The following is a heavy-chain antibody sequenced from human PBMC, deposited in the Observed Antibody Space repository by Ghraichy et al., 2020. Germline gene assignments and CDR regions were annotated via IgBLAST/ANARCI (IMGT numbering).Heavy chain of an antibody. CDR2: MNPNSGNT. CDR3: ARGSTMVRGVSPTGYYGMDV. V-gene: IGHV1-8*01. D-gene: IGHD3-10*01. J-gene: IGHJ6*02. CDR1: GYTFTSYD. Sequence: VKVSCKASGYTFTSYDINWVRQATGQGLEWMGWMNPNSGNTVYAQNFQGRVTMTRNTSISTAYMELSSLRSDDTAVYYCARGSTMVRGVSPTGYYGMDVWGQGTTVTVAS.